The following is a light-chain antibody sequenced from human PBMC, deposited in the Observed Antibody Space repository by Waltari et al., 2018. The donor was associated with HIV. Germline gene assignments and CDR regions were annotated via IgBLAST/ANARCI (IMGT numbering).Light chain of an antibody. CDR3: QSYDSSLSGVV. CDR2: ANV. V-gene: IGLV1-40*01. CDR1: FSSVGAGSD. J-gene: IGLJ2*01. Sequence: QSVLTQPPSLSGAPGLRVSITCTGTFSSVGAGSDVHWYQHLPGLAPRLLIYANVNRPSGVPDRFFGSKSGSSASLGISGLQAEDEADYYCQSYDSSLSGVVFGGGTRLTVL.